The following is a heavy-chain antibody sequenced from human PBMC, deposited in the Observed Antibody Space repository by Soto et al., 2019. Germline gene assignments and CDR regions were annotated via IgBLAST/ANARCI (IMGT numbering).Heavy chain of an antibody. CDR1: GFTFHFYG. Sequence: ESGGGVVQPGRSLRLSCAASGFTFHFYGMLWVRQAPGKGLEWVAVISYDRSNKYYADSVKGRFTISRDNSNNTLFLQMNSLRTEDTAVYYCAKEDTEGYFENWGQGTLVTVSS. CDR3: AKEDTEGYFEN. J-gene: IGHJ4*02. V-gene: IGHV3-30*18. CDR2: ISYDRSNK.